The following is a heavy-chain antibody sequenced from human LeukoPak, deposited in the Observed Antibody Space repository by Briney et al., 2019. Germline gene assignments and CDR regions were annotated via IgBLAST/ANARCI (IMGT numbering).Heavy chain of an antibody. CDR2: IWYDGSNR. CDR1: GFTFSSYG. Sequence: PGRSLRLSCAASGFTFSSYGMHWVRQAPGKGLEWVAVIWYDGSNRNYADSVKGRFTISRDNSKNTLYLQMDSLRAEDTAVYYCARINSGWSDYWGQGTLVTVSS. D-gene: IGHD6-19*01. CDR3: ARINSGWSDY. V-gene: IGHV3-33*01. J-gene: IGHJ4*02.